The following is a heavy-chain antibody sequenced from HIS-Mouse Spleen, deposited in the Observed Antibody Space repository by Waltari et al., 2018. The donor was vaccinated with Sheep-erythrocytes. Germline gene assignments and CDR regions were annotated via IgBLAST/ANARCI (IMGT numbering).Heavy chain of an antibody. CDR1: GGSISSGGYY. Sequence: QVQLQESGPGLVKPSQTLSLTCTVSGGSISSGGYYWSWIRQHPGKGLEWIGYTYYSGSTYYTPSLKSRGTISVDTSKNQFSLKLSSVTAADTAVYYCARETGIAASKRAFDIWGQGTMVTVSS. CDR2: TYYSGST. V-gene: IGHV4-31*03. J-gene: IGHJ3*02. D-gene: IGHD6-13*01. CDR3: ARETGIAASKRAFDI.